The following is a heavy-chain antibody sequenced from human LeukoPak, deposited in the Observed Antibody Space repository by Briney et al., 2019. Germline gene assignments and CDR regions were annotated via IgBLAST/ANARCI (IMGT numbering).Heavy chain of an antibody. D-gene: IGHD6-6*01. CDR1: GFTFGDYA. V-gene: IGHV3-7*01. CDR2: IKQDGSEK. CDR3: ARDREQLGDDYYYGMDV. J-gene: IGHJ6*02. Sequence: GGSLRLSCTASGFTFGDYAMSWVRQAPGKGLEWVANIKQDGSEKYYVDSVKGRFTISRDNAKNSLYLQMNSLRAEDTAVYYCARDREQLGDDYYYGMDVWGQGTTVTVSS.